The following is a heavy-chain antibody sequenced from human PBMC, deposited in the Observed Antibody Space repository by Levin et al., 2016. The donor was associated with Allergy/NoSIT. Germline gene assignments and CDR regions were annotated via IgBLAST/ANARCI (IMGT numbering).Heavy chain of an antibody. V-gene: IGHV4-39*01. CDR2: IYSTGNT. D-gene: IGHD3-16*01. CDR1: GGSISSSGSY. CDR3: GRHQKFFENNWGAFEY. J-gene: IGHJ4*02. Sequence: GSLRLSCTVSGGSISSSGSYWGWIRQPPGKGPEWIGSIYSTGNTYYNPSLKNRVTISVDTSKDQLSLRLTSVTAADTAVFYCGRHQKFFENNWGAFEYWGQGTLVTVSS.